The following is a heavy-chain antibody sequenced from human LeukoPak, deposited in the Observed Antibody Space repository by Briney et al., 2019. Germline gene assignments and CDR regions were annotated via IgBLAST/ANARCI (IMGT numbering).Heavy chain of an antibody. V-gene: IGHV3-21*01. CDR3: ARGTMYPYYCDY. CDR2: ISSSSSNI. Sequence: GGSLRLSCAASGFTFSSYSMNWVRQAPGKGLEWASSISSSSSNIYYAESVKGRFTISRDNAKNSLYLQMNSLRAEDTAVYYCARGTMYPYYCDYWGQGTQVTVSS. J-gene: IGHJ4*02. D-gene: IGHD3-10*02. CDR1: GFTFSSYS.